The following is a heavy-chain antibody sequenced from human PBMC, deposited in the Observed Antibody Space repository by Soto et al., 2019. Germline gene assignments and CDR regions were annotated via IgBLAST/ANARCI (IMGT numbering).Heavy chain of an antibody. CDR3: ARVDYDSRYYYYGMDV. J-gene: IGHJ6*02. CDR2: INWNGGST. Sequence: PGGSLRLSCAASGFTFDDYGMSWVRQAPGKGLEWVSGINWNGGSTGYADSVKGRFTISRDNAKNSLYLQMNSLRAEDTALYYCARVDYDSRYYYYGMDVWGPGTTVTVSS. D-gene: IGHD3-22*01. V-gene: IGHV3-20*04. CDR1: GFTFDDYG.